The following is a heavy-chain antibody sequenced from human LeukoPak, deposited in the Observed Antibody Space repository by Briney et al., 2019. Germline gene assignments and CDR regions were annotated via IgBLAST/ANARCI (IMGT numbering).Heavy chain of an antibody. CDR2: ISAHNGNT. J-gene: IGHJ6*03. CDR1: GYTFTSYG. V-gene: IGHV1-18*01. Sequence: GSVKVSCKASGYTFTSYGISWVRQAPGQGLEWMGWISAHNGNTNYAQKLQGRVTMTTDTSTSTAYMELRSLRSDDTAVYYCASSTVTTGYYYYYMDVWGKGTTVTVSS. D-gene: IGHD4-17*01. CDR3: ASSTVTTGYYYYYMDV.